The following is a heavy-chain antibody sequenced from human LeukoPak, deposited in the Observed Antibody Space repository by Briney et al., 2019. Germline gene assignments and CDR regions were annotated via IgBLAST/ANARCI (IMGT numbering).Heavy chain of an antibody. CDR1: GYTLTELS. V-gene: IGHV1-24*01. CDR2: FDPEDGET. J-gene: IGHJ4*02. D-gene: IGHD3-9*01. Sequence: GASVKVSCKVSGYTLTELSMHWVRQAPGKGLEWVGGFDPEDGETIYAQKFQGRVTMTEDTSTDTAYMELSSLRSEDTAVYYCATAYGSRVTGYHLSSSFDYWGQGTLVTVSS. CDR3: ATAYGSRVTGYHLSSSFDY.